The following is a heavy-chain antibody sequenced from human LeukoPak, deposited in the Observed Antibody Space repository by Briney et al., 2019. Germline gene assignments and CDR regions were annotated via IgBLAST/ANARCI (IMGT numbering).Heavy chain of an antibody. V-gene: IGHV3-21*01. Sequence: PGGSLRLSCAASGFTFSSYSMNWVRQAPGKGLEWVSSISSSSSYIYYADSVKGRFTISRDNAKNSLYLQMNSLRAEDTAVYYCARDKAVAGKRFDSDYWGQGTLVTVSS. CDR2: ISSSSSYI. CDR3: ARDKAVAGKRFDSDY. D-gene: IGHD6-19*01. J-gene: IGHJ4*02. CDR1: GFTFSSYS.